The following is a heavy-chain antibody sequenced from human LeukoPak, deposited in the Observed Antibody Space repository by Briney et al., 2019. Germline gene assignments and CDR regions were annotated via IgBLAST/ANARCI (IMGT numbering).Heavy chain of an antibody. CDR2: IKQDGSNK. V-gene: IGHV3-7*01. J-gene: IGHJ4*02. D-gene: IGHD6-13*01. CDR1: GFTFSSYW. CDR3: AKGPIWQRLVPNAVDY. Sequence: PGGSLRLSCAASGFTFSSYWMSWFRQAPGKGLEWVANIKQDGSNKYYADSVKGRFTISRDNSKNTLYLQMNSLRAEDTAVYYCAKGPIWQRLVPNAVDYWGQGTLVTVSS.